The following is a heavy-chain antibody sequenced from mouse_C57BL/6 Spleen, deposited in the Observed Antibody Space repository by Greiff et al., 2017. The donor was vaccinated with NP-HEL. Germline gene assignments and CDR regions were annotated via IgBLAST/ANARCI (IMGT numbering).Heavy chain of an antibody. CDR1: GYTFTSYG. CDR2: IHPSDSDT. CDR3: AIAWDYFGD. V-gene: IGHV1-74*01. J-gene: IGHJ2*01. Sequence: QVQLQQSGAELVKPGASVKVSCKASGYTFTSYGMHWVKQRPGQGLEWIGRIHPSDSDTNYNQKFKGKATLTGDKSSSTAYMQLSSLTSEDSASYYCAIAWDYFGDWGQGTTLTVST. D-gene: IGHD4-1*01.